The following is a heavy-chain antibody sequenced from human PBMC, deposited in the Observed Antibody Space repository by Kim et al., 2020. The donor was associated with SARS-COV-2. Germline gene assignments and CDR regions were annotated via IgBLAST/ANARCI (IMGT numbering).Heavy chain of an antibody. Sequence: GGSLRLSCAASGFTFSNYGMHWVRQAPGKGLEWVAVISYDGSRKYYADSVKGRFTISRDNSKNTLYLQMSSLRVEDTAVYYCAKPRVGGGSGWWGPDFD. CDR3: AKPRVGGGSGWWGPDFD. CDR1: GFTFSNYG. D-gene: IGHD6-19*01. CDR2: ISYDGSRK. V-gene: IGHV3-30*18. J-gene: IGHJ4*01.